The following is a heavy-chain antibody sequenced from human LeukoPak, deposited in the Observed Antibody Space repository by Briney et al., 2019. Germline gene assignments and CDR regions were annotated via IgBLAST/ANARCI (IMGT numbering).Heavy chain of an antibody. V-gene: IGHV3-21*01. D-gene: IGHD4-17*01. CDR2: ISSSSSYI. Sequence: GGSLRLSCAASGFTFRSNWMHWVRQTPGKGLVWVSSISSSSSYIYYADSVKGRFTISRDNAKNSLYLQMNSLRAEDTAVYCCARVSDYGDYFLKDWGQGTLVTVSS. CDR3: ARVSDYGDYFLKD. CDR1: GFTFRSNW. J-gene: IGHJ4*02.